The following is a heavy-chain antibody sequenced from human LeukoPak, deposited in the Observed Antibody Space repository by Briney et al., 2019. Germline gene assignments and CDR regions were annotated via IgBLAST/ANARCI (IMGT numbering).Heavy chain of an antibody. Sequence: SETLSLTCTVPGGSISSYYWSWIRQPPGKGLEWIGYIYTSGSTNYNPSLKSRVTISVDTSKNQFSLKLSSVTAADTAVYYCARHRGVAARPGVFDIWGQGTMVTVSS. V-gene: IGHV4-4*09. J-gene: IGHJ3*02. CDR3: ARHRGVAARPGVFDI. CDR1: GGSISSYY. CDR2: IYTSGST. D-gene: IGHD6-6*01.